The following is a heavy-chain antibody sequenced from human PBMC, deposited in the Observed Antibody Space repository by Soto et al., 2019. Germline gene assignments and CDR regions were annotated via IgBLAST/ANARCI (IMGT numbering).Heavy chain of an antibody. Sequence: ASVKVSCKASGYTFTSYAMHWVRQAPGQRLEWMGWINAGNGNTKYSQKFQGRVTITRDTSASTAYMELSSLRSEDTAVYYCARDPTIIEAAGTMDYWGQGTLVTVSS. D-gene: IGHD6-13*01. CDR3: ARDPTIIEAAGTMDY. CDR1: GYTFTSYA. CDR2: INAGNGNT. V-gene: IGHV1-3*01. J-gene: IGHJ4*02.